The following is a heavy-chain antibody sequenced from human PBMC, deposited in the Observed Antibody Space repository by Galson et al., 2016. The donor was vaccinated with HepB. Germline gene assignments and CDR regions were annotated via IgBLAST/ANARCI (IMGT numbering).Heavy chain of an antibody. Sequence: SLRLSCAASGFTFSSYGMSWFRQAPGKGLEWVSAITDRGDGATYADSMKGRFTVSRDNSKNTLYLQMNSLIAEDTAMYYCAKPYDFWSGPYLPYDYWGQGTLVTVSS. V-gene: IGHV3-23*01. D-gene: IGHD3-3*01. J-gene: IGHJ4*02. CDR2: ITDRGDGA. CDR1: GFTFSSYG. CDR3: AKPYDFWSGPYLPYDY.